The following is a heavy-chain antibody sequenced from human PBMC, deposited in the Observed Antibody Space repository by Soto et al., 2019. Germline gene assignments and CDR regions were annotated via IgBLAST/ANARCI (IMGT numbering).Heavy chain of an antibody. CDR1: GHTFSGYY. J-gene: IGHJ4*02. Sequence: ASVKVSCKASGHTFSGYYVHWVRQAPGQGLEWTGWVNPNSGGTHYAQKFQGRVSMTRDTSLSAVYMELRSLRRDDMAVYFCASDYVGHDLTVTMGEFGRFWGQGTLVTVSS. CDR3: ASDYVGHDLTVTMGEFGRF. V-gene: IGHV1-2*02. CDR2: VNPNSGGT. D-gene: IGHD3-16*01.